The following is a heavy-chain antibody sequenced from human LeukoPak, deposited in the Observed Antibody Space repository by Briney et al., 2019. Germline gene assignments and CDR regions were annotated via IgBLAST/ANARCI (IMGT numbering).Heavy chain of an antibody. V-gene: IGHV3-7*05. J-gene: IGHJ4*02. D-gene: IGHD3-9*01. Sequence: GGSLRLSCAASRLTFSTNWMSWVRQAPGKGLEWVANIKQDGSEKYYVDSVKGRFTISRDNSKNSLYLQMNSLRTEDTALYYCARPLLTHDWLSSTADYWGQGTLVTVSS. CDR1: RLTFSTNW. CDR2: IKQDGSEK. CDR3: ARPLLTHDWLSSTADY.